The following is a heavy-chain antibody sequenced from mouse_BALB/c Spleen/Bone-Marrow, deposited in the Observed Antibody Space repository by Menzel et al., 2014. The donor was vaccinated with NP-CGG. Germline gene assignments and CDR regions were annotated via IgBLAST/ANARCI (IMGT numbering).Heavy chain of an antibody. V-gene: IGHV1S81*02. Sequence: QVQLKQSGAELVKPGASVKLSCKASGYTFTSYWMHWVKQRPGQGLEWIGEINPSNGRTNYNEKFKTKATLTVDKSSSTAYMQLSSLTSEDSAVYYCARNYGNTDYWGRGTPLTVSS. CDR1: GYTFTSYW. D-gene: IGHD2-1*01. CDR3: ARNYGNTDY. CDR2: INPSNGRT. J-gene: IGHJ2*01.